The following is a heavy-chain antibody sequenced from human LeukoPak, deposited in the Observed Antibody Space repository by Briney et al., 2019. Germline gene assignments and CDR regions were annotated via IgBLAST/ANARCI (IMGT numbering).Heavy chain of an antibody. J-gene: IGHJ4*02. V-gene: IGHV3-53*01. CDR2: IDVAGNT. Sequence: GGSLRLSCAASGFTVSSDYTTWVRQAPGKGLEWLSSIDVAGNTIYAHYVRGRFTIPRDNSKNTLYLQMNSLRVDDTAVYFCARDASGSRPNSWGPGTLVTVTS. CDR3: ARDASGSRPNS. D-gene: IGHD3-10*01. CDR1: GFTVSSDY.